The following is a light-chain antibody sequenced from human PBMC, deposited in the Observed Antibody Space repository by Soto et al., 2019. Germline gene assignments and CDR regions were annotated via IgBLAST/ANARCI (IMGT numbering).Light chain of an antibody. CDR1: QSVLCSSNNKNY. V-gene: IGKV4-1*01. Sequence: DIVMTQSPDSLAVSLGERATINCKSSQSVLCSSNNKNYLAWYQQKPGQPPKLLIYWASTRESGVPDRFSGSGSGTDFTLTISSLQAEDVAVYYCQQYYSTPNTFGQGTMLEIK. CDR2: WAS. J-gene: IGKJ2*01. CDR3: QQYYSTPNT.